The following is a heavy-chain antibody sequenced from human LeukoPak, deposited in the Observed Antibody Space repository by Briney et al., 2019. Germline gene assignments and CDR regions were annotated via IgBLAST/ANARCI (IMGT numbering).Heavy chain of an antibody. CDR3: ASSPTFAGLYYFDY. CDR2: IYYSGST. V-gene: IGHV4-59*01. J-gene: IGHJ4*02. Sequence: SETLSLTCTVSGGSISSYHWSWIRQPPGKGLEWIGYIYYSGSTNYNPSLKSRVTISVDTSKNQFSLKLSSVTAADTAVYYCASSPTFAGLYYFDYWGQGTLVTVSS. D-gene: IGHD6-13*01. CDR1: GGSISSYH.